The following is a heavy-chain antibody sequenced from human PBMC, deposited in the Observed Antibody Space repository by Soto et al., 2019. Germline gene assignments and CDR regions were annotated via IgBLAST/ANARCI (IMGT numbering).Heavy chain of an antibody. D-gene: IGHD2-21*01. CDR3: ARDKLSSLVVETPHLFDS. CDR2: IIPKLGTA. V-gene: IGHV1-69*12. Sequence: QVQLEQSGGEVKKPGSSVKVSCRVSGGIFSDYAVSWVRQAPGQGLQWVGGIIPKLGTAKYARKFEDRVTLTADELTSTVYMEINNLRSEDTALYYCARDKLSSLVVETPHLFDSWGQGTLLTVSS. J-gene: IGHJ5*01. CDR1: GGIFSDYA.